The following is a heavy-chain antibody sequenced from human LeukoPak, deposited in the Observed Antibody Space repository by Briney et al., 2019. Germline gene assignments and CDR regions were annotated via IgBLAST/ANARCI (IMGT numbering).Heavy chain of an antibody. CDR3: SRHVNTFDY. Sequence: SETLSLTCSVSGGSISSRNHYWGWIRQPPGKGLEWIGSIFYTGNTYYNPSLRSRVTTSVDTSKNHFSLNLSSVTAADMAVYYCSRHVNTFDYWGQGALVTVSS. J-gene: IGHJ4*02. CDR1: GGSISSRNHY. CDR2: IFYTGNT. V-gene: IGHV4-39*01.